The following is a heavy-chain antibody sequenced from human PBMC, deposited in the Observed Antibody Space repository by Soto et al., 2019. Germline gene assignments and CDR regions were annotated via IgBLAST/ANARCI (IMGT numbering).Heavy chain of an antibody. CDR1: GFTFSSYG. D-gene: IGHD3-3*01. V-gene: IGHV3-30*18. J-gene: IGHJ4*02. Sequence: PGGSLRLSCAASGFTFSSYGMHWVRQAPGKGLEWVAVISYDGSNKYYADSVKGRFTISRDNSKNTLYLQMNSLRAEDTAVYYCAKIHHYDFWSGYIRDFDYWGQGTLVTVSS. CDR3: AKIHHYDFWSGYIRDFDY. CDR2: ISYDGSNK.